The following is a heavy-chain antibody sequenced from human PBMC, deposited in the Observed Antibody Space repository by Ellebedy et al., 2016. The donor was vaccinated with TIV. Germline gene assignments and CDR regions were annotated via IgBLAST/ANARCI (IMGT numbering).Heavy chain of an antibody. J-gene: IGHJ4*02. CDR3: ARYIIAAPGTATFDY. CDR2: IKQDGSEK. V-gene: IGHV3-7*01. Sequence: PGGSLRLSCAASGFTFSNYWMSWVRQAPGKGLEWVANIKQDGSEKYYVDSVKGRFTISRDNAKTSLFLQMNSLRAEDTAVYYCARYIIAAPGTATFDYWGQGTLVTVSS. D-gene: IGHD6-13*01. CDR1: GFTFSNYW.